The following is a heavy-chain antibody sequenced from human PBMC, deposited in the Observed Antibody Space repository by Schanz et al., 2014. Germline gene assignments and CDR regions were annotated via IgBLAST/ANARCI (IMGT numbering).Heavy chain of an antibody. CDR3: ARVELSVYYYAMDV. J-gene: IGHJ6*02. V-gene: IGHV3-7*01. Sequence: EVQMLESGGGLVQPGGSLRLSCVASGFTFSDYWMSWVRQAPGKGLEWVANMNQDGSVKNYVDSVKGRFTISRDNAKNSLYLQMNSLRAEDAAVYYCARVELSVYYYAMDVWGQGTTVTVSS. CDR2: MNQDGSVK. D-gene: IGHD2-15*01. CDR1: GFTFSDYW.